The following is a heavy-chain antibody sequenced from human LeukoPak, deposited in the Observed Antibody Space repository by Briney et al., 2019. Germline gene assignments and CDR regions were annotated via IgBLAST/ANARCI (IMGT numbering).Heavy chain of an antibody. D-gene: IGHD3-3*01. Sequence: GGSLTLSCAASGFTFSDFAIHWVRQAPGKGLEWVAVISYDGSNKYYADSVKGRFTISRDNSKNTLYLQMNSLRAEDTAVYYCARGGIELDYDFDPWGQGTLVTVSS. V-gene: IGHV3-30*04. CDR2: ISYDGSNK. J-gene: IGHJ5*02. CDR1: GFTFSDFA. CDR3: ARGGIELDYDFDP.